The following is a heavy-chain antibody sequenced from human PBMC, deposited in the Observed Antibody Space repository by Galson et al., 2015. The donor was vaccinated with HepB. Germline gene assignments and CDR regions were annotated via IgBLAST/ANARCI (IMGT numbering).Heavy chain of an antibody. CDR2: MNPNSGNT. V-gene: IGHV1-8*01. Sequence: SCKASGYTFTSYDINWVRQATGQGLEWMGWMNPNSGNTGYAQKFQGRVTMTRNTSISTAYMELSSLRSEDTAVYYCARGRGGYGSGSYSQYNWFDPWGQGTLVTVSS. D-gene: IGHD3-10*01. J-gene: IGHJ5*02. CDR1: GYTFTSYD. CDR3: ARGRGGYGSGSYSQYNWFDP.